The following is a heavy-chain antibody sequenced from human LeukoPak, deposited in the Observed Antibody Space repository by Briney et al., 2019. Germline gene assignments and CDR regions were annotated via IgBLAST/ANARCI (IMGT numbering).Heavy chain of an antibody. CDR1: GYTFTGYY. CDR2: INPNSGGT. CDR3: AIDLSPGYYTYGMDV. J-gene: IGHJ6*02. Sequence: ASVKVSCKASGYTFTGYYMHWVRQAPGQGLEWVGWINPNSGGTNYAQKFQGRVTMTRDTSISTAYMELSRLRSDDTAVYYCAIDLSPGYYTYGMDVGGQGTTVTVSS. V-gene: IGHV1-2*02.